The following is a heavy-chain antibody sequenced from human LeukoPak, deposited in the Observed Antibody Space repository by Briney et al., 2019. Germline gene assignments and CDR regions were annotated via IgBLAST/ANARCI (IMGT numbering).Heavy chain of an antibody. J-gene: IGHJ4*02. CDR2: IYAVYSGATT. CDR1: GLNVSRNY. CDR3: ATVADFGDYYFDY. Sequence: GGSLRLSCASSGLNVSRNYMSWVRQAPGKGPQWVSVIYAVYSGATTHYADSVKGRFTISRDNSKNTLFLQMDSLRAEDTAVYYCATVADFGDYYFDYWGQGTLVTVSS. D-gene: IGHD4-17*01. V-gene: IGHV3-53*01.